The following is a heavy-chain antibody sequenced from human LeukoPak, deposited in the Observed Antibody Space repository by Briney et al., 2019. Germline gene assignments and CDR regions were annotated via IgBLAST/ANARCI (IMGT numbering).Heavy chain of an antibody. D-gene: IGHD2-15*01. CDR2: ISGSSGST. CDR1: GFTFSSYA. CDR3: AKDPKLGYCSGGSCAQDY. Sequence: QPGGSLRLSCAASGFTFSSYAMSWVRQAPGKGLEWVSAISGSSGSTYYADSVKGWFTISRDNSKNTLYLQMNSLRAEDTAVYYCAKDPKLGYCSGGSCAQDYWGQGTLVTVSS. J-gene: IGHJ4*02. V-gene: IGHV3-23*01.